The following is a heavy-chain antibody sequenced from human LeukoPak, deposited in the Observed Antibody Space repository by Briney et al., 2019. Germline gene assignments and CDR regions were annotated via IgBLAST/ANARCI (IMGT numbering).Heavy chain of an antibody. D-gene: IGHD6-19*01. CDR2: IIPILGTA. J-gene: IGHJ3*02. V-gene: IGHV1-69*13. Sequence: ASVKVSCKASGGTFSSYAISWVRQAPGQGLEWMGGIIPILGTANYAQKFQGRVTITADESTSTAYMELSSLRSEDTAVYYCARGVAGDAFDIWGQGTMVTVSS. CDR1: GGTFSSYA. CDR3: ARGVAGDAFDI.